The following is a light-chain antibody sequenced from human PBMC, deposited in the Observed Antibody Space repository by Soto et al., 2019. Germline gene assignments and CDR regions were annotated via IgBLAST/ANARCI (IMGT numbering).Light chain of an antibody. V-gene: IGLV2-14*01. CDR1: SRDVGGYNY. J-gene: IGLJ2*01. CDR2: DVS. CDR3: SSPTISTTLV. Sequence: QSALTQPASVSGSPGQSITISCTGTSRDVGGYNYVSWFQQHPGKAPKLMIYDVSTRPSGVSNRCSGSKSGNTASLTISWLQAEDEADYYCSSPTISTTLVFGGGTKLTVL.